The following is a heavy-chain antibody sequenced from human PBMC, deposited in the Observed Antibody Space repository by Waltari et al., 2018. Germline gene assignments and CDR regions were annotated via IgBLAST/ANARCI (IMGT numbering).Heavy chain of an antibody. D-gene: IGHD3-16*01. CDR3: ATPGGNYYYGMDV. CDR1: GGSISSHY. V-gene: IGHV4-59*11. CDR2: IYYSGST. Sequence: QVQLQESGPGLVKPSETLSLTCTVSGGSISSHYWSWIRQPPGKGLEWIGYIYYSGSTNYNPSLKIRVTISVDTSKNQFSLKLSSVTAADTAVYYCATPGGNYYYGMDVWGQGTTVTVSS. J-gene: IGHJ6*02.